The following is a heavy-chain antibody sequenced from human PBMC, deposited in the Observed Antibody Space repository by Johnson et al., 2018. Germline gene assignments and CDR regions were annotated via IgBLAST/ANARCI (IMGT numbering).Heavy chain of an antibody. D-gene: IGHD3-22*01. CDR1: GFTFSSYG. J-gene: IGHJ3*02. CDR3: AKVAYDSIGYYIGCDAFDI. Sequence: QVQLVESGGGVVQPGRSXRLSCAASGFTFSSYGMHWVRQAPGKGLEWVAVISYDGSNNYYAAPVKVRFTISRDNSKNPLYLAMNSLRAEDTAGYYCAKVAYDSIGYYIGCDAFDIWGQGTMVTVSS. V-gene: IGHV3-30*18. CDR2: ISYDGSNN.